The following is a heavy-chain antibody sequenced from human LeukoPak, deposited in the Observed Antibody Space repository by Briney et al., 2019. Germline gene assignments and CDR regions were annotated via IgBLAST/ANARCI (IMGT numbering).Heavy chain of an antibody. CDR1: VGSISSSSFY. J-gene: IGHJ4*02. Sequence: KSSETLSLTCTVSVGSISSSSFYWGWIRQSPGKGLEWIGSYYYSGYTYYNPSLKSRVTISVDKSKNQFSLNLSSVTAADTAVYYCARTNPVDTAMAAFDYWGQGTLVTVSS. CDR3: ARTNPVDTAMAAFDY. CDR2: YYYSGYT. V-gene: IGHV4-39*07. D-gene: IGHD5-18*01.